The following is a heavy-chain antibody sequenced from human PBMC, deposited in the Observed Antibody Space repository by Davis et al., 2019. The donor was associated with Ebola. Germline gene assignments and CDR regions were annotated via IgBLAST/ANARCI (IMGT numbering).Heavy chain of an antibody. CDR2: IYYGGIT. D-gene: IGHD6-13*01. CDR1: GGSIISSSSY. V-gene: IGHV4-39*01. Sequence: MPSETLSLTCTVSGGSIISSSSYWGWIRQPPRKGLEWIGSIYYGGITYYNPSLKSRVTISVDTSKNQFSLKLRSVTAADTAVYYCARLCIAAAGTAGDYYYYGMDVWGKGTTVTVSS. J-gene: IGHJ6*04. CDR3: ARLCIAAAGTAGDYYYYGMDV.